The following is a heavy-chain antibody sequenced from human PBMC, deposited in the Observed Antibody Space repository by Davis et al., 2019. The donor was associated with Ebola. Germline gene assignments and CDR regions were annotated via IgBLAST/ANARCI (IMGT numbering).Heavy chain of an antibody. Sequence: GESLKISCKGSGYNIRDYWIGWVRQMPGKGLEWMGIIYPGDSDTRYSPSFQGHVTISADKSISTAYLQWSSLKASDTAMYYCARIGTTAMANYYYYGMDVWGQGTTVTVSS. CDR2: IYPGDSDT. CDR3: ARIGTTAMANYYYYGMDV. CDR1: GYNIRDYW. D-gene: IGHD5-18*01. J-gene: IGHJ6*02. V-gene: IGHV5-51*01.